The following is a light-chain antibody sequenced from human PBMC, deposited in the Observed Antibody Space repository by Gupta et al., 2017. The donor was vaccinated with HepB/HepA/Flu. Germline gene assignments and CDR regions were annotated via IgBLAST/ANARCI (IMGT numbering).Light chain of an antibody. V-gene: IGKV1-9*01. J-gene: IGKJ4*01. Sequence: IQLTQFPSFLSASVGDRVIITCRASQAIRSYLAWYQQKPGNAPKLLISVISNLQSGAPSRFSGSESGTDFTLTITNLQPEDIATYYCQQASINPLSFGGGTKVEI. CDR1: QAIRSY. CDR2: VIS. CDR3: QQASINPLS.